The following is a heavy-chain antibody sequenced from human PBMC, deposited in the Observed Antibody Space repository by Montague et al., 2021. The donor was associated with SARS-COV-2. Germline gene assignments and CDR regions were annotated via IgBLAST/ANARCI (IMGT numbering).Heavy chain of an antibody. J-gene: IGHJ3*02. CDR1: GDSINNSRYY. V-gene: IGHV4-39*01. CDR2: IYYSGSA. CDR3: ARLESTRGVIIRGAFHI. Sequence: SETLSLTCSVSGDSINNSRYYWGWIRQPPGKGLEWLGTIYYSGSAYYNPSLKSRVTISVDTSKYQFSLKLNSVTATDTAVYYCARLESTRGVIIRGAFHIWGQGTKVTVSS. D-gene: IGHD3-10*01.